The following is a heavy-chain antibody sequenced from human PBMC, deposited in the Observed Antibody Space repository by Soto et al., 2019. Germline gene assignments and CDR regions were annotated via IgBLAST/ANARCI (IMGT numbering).Heavy chain of an antibody. CDR3: ANSPWGGQQPFDY. D-gene: IGHD6-13*01. J-gene: IGHJ4*02. Sequence: GGSLRLSCAASGFTFSSYAMSWVRQAPGKGLEWVSAISGSGGSTYYADSVKGRFTISRDNSKNTLYLHMNSLRAEGTAVYYCANSPWGGQQPFDYWGQGTLVTVSS. CDR1: GFTFSSYA. V-gene: IGHV3-23*01. CDR2: ISGSGGST.